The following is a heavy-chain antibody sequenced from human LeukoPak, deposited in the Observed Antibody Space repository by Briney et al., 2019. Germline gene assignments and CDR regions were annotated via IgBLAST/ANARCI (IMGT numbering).Heavy chain of an antibody. J-gene: IGHJ4*02. CDR1: GFTFSRYA. CDR3: ASGMVAKILGYFDY. Sequence: PGGSLRLSCAASGFTFSRYAMHWVRQAPGKGLEWVAVISYDGSNKYYADSVKGRFTISRDNSKNTLYLQMNSLRAEDTAVYYCASGMVAKILGYFDYWGQGTLVTVSS. D-gene: IGHD5-12*01. V-gene: IGHV3-30*14. CDR2: ISYDGSNK.